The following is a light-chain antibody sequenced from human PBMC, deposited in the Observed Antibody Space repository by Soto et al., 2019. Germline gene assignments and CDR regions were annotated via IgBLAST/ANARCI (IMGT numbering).Light chain of an antibody. CDR2: EVV. CDR1: KNDIGVYDF. CDR3: CSYAGRYIYV. J-gene: IGLJ1*01. V-gene: IGLV2-8*01. Sequence: QSALTQPPSASGSPGQSVTISCTGTKNDIGVYDFVSWYQHHPGKAPRLIIYEVVQRPSGVPDRFSGSKSGNTASLTVSGLQAADEADYYCCSYAGRYIYVFGTGTKLTVL.